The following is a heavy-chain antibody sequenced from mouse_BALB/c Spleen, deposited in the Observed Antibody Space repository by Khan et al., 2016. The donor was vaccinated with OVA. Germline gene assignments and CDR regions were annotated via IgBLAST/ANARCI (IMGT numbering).Heavy chain of an antibody. CDR2: ISYSGRT. V-gene: IGHV3-2*02. D-gene: IGHD1-1*01. Sequence: EVQLQESGPGLVKPSQSLSLTCTVTGYSITSDYAWNWIRQFPGNTLEWMGYISYSGRTSYNPSLQSRISITRDTSKNQSFLQLNSVTTEDTATYVCARSVTITTVVATDFDYWGQGTTLTVST. CDR3: ARSVTITTVVATDFDY. CDR1: GYSITSDYA. J-gene: IGHJ2*01.